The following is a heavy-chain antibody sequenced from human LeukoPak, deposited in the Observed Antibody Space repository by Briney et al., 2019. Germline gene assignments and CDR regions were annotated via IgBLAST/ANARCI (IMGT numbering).Heavy chain of an antibody. J-gene: IGHJ6*04. CDR2: INGGSGNT. CDR1: GYTFTSYA. D-gene: IGHD2-2*01. CDR3: ARGGPGCSSTSCYGLNYYYYGMDV. V-gene: IGHV1-3*01. Sequence: WASVKVSFKASGYTFTSYAMHWVRQAPGQRLQWMGWINGGSGNTKYSQKFQGRVTITRDTSASTAYMELSSLRSEDTAVYYCARGGPGCSSTSCYGLNYYYYGMDVWGKGTTVTVSS.